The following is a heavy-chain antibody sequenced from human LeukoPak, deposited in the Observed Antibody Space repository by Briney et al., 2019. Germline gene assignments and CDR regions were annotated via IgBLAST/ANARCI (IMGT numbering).Heavy chain of an antibody. CDR1: GGSINSYY. D-gene: IGHD5-24*01. CDR3: ARAQIEMATIFDAFDI. J-gene: IGHJ3*02. V-gene: IGHV4-59*01. Sequence: SETLSLTCTVSGGSINSYYWSWIRQPPGKGLEWIGYIYYSGSTNYNPSLKSRVTISVDTSKNQFSLKLSSVTAADTAVYYCARAQIEMATIFDAFDIWGQATMVTVSS. CDR2: IYYSGST.